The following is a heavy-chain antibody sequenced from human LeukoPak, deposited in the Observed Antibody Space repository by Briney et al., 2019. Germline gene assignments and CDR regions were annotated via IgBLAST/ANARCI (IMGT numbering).Heavy chain of an antibody. J-gene: IGHJ4*02. CDR3: AKAGGSYKSSLRGNFDF. D-gene: IGHD3-10*01. V-gene: IGHV3-23*01. CDR2: ITGNSDST. Sequence: GGSLRLSCAASGFTFNTYAMSWVRQAPGKGLEWVSAITGNSDSTSYADSVKGRFTISRDNSKNTLYLQMNSLRAEDTSVYPGAKAGGSYKSSLRGNFDFWGQGTWSPSPQ. CDR1: GFTFNTYA.